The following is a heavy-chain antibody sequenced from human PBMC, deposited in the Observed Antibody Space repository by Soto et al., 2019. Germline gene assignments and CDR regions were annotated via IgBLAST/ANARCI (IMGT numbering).Heavy chain of an antibody. CDR2: ISKDGNSK. CDR3: ARDPQGSYCYIDY. D-gene: IGHD3-10*01. Sequence: PGGSLRLSCEASGFTFRNHGMHWVRQAPGKGLEWVAVISKDGNSKHYADSVKGRFTISRDNSKNTLFLQMNSLRAEDTAVYYCARDPQGSYCYIDYWGQGTPVTVSS. CDR1: GFTFRNHG. V-gene: IGHV3-30*19. J-gene: IGHJ4*02.